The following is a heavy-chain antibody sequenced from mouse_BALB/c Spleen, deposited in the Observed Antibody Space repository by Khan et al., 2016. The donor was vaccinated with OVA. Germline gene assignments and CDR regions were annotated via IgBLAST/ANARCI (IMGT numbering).Heavy chain of an antibody. J-gene: IGHJ2*01. CDR3: ARVNGGDFDY. CDR2: ISYSGNT. Sequence: EVKLQESGPGLVKPSQSLSLTCTVTGYSITSDYAWNWIRQFPGNKLEWLGYISYSGNTKYNPSLKSRISVTRDTSKNQFFLQLNSVTTEDTDTYNCARVNGGDFDYWGQGTTLTVSS. CDR1: GYSITSDYA. V-gene: IGHV3-2*02.